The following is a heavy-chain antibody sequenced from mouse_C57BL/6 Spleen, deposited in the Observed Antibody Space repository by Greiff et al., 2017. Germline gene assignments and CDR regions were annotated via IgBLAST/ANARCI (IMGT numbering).Heavy chain of an antibody. D-gene: IGHD2-3*01. J-gene: IGHJ3*01. V-gene: IGHV1-15*01. CDR2: IDPETGGT. CDR3: TRQGSSIYDGFAY. CDR1: GYTFTDYE. Sequence: QVQLQQSGAELVRPGASVTLSCKASGYTFTDYEMHWVKQTPVHGLEWIGAIDPETGGTAYNQKFKGKAILTADKSSSTAYMELRSLASEDSAVYYCTRQGSSIYDGFAYWGQGTLVTVSA.